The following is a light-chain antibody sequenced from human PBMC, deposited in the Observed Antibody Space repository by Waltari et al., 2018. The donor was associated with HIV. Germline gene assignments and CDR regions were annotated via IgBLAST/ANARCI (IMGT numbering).Light chain of an antibody. CDR2: DVS. J-gene: IGLJ2*01. CDR3: CADAGSYSVV. CDR1: NHADGFSAS. V-gene: IGLV2-11*01. Sequence: QSALTQPRSLSGSPVQSVTISCTATNHADGFSASLSWFHQHPGKVPKLIISDVSKRPPGAPDRFSGSKSDNTASLTISGLQPEDEGHYYCCADAGSYSVVFGGGTKLTVL.